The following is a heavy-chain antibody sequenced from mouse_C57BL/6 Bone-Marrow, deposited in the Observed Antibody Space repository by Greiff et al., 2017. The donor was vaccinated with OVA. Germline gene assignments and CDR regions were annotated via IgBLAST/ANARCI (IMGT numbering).Heavy chain of an antibody. J-gene: IGHJ2*01. CDR2: IYPGNSDT. CDR1: GYTFTSYW. V-gene: IGHV1-5*01. D-gene: IGHD2-3*01. Sequence: VQLQQSGTVLARPGASVKMSCKTSGYTFTSYWMHWVKQRPGQGLEWMGAIYPGNSDTSYNQKFKGKAKLTAVPSASTAYMELSSLTNKDSAAYYCTRYDGPGLYFDYWGQGTTLTVSS. CDR3: TRYDGPGLYFDY.